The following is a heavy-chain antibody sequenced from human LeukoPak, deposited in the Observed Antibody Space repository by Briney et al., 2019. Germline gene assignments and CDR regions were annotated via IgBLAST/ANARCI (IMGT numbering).Heavy chain of an antibody. CDR2: INPNSGGT. CDR1: GYTFTGYY. Sequence: PGASVKVSCKASGYTFTGYYMHWVRQAPGQGLERMGWINPNSGGTNYAQKFQGRVTMTRNTSISTAYMELSSLRSEDTAVYYCARGGQEGSSWYYYYYYMDVWGKGTTVTISS. CDR3: ARGGQEGSSWYYYYYYMDV. J-gene: IGHJ6*03. V-gene: IGHV1-2*02. D-gene: IGHD6-13*01.